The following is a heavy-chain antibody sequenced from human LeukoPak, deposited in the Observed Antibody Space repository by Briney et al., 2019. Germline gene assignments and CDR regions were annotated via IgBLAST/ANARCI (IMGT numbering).Heavy chain of an antibody. Sequence: PSETLSLTCTVSGASINGYYWSWIRQPAGKGLEWIGRIYTSGSTEYNPSLKSRVSISVDTSKNQFSLKLISVTAADTAVYYCAKSLSGASEYWGQGTLATVSS. J-gene: IGHJ4*02. D-gene: IGHD4/OR15-4a*01. CDR3: AKSLSGASEY. CDR1: GASINGYY. CDR2: IYTSGST. V-gene: IGHV4-4*07.